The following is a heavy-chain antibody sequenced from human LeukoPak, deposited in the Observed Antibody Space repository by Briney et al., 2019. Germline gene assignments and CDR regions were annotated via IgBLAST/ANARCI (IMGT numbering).Heavy chain of an antibody. Sequence: PSETLSLTCTVSGGTISSYYWSWIRQPPGKGLEWIAYIDYSGSTNYNPSLKSRVTISVDVSKNQFSLKLSSVTAADTAVYYCARDGTSTDDYWGQGTLVTVSS. CDR1: GGTISSYY. V-gene: IGHV4-59*01. J-gene: IGHJ4*02. CDR2: IDYSGST. CDR3: ARDGTSTDDY. D-gene: IGHD2-2*01.